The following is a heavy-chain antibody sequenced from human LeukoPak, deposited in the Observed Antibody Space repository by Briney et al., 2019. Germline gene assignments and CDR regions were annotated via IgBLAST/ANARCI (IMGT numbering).Heavy chain of an antibody. Sequence: SETLSLTCAVYGGSFSGDFWSWIRQSPGKGLEWIGEINHGGSTTYNPSLQSRVTMSVDTSKNQFSLKLSSVTAADTAVYYCARDVTLLYYYDSSGHAGGFDYWGQGTLVTVSS. CDR1: GGSFSGDF. CDR2: INHGGST. V-gene: IGHV4-34*01. J-gene: IGHJ4*02. D-gene: IGHD3-22*01. CDR3: ARDVTLLYYYDSSGHAGGFDY.